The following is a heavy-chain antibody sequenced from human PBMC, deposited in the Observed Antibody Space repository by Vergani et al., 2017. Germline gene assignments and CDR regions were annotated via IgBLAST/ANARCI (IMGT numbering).Heavy chain of an antibody. V-gene: IGHV4-39*07. CDR1: GGSISSSSYY. CDR3: ARGYCSSTSCYSLGGFDP. CDR2: IYYSGST. D-gene: IGHD2-2*01. Sequence: QLQLQESGPGLVKPSETLSLTCTVSGGSISSSSYYWGWIRQPPGKGLEWIGSIYYSGSTNYNPSLKRRVTISVDTSKNQFSLELSSVTAADTAVYYCARGYCSSTSCYSLGGFDPWGQGTLVTVSS. J-gene: IGHJ5*02.